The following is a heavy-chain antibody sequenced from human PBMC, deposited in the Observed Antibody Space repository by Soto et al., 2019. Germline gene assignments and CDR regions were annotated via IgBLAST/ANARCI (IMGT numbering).Heavy chain of an antibody. CDR2: INHSGST. D-gene: IGHD2-15*01. CDR3: ARARWRFVVVVAANLDAFDI. V-gene: IGHV4-34*01. Sequence: SPTLSLPCAVYGGSFSGYYWSWIRQPPGKGLEWIGEINHSGSTNYNPSLKSRVTISVDTSKNQFSLKLSSVTAADTAVYYCARARWRFVVVVAANLDAFDIWGQGTMVTVSS. CDR1: GGSFSGYY. J-gene: IGHJ3*02.